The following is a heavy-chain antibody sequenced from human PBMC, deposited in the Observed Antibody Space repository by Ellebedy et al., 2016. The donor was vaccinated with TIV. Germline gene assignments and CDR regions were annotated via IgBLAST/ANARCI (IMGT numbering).Heavy chain of an antibody. J-gene: IGHJ4*02. Sequence: GESLKISXKGSGYSFTSYWIGWVRQMPGKGLEWMGIIYPGDSDTRYSPSFQGQVTISADKSISTAYLQWSSLKASDTAMYYCARGHPSGAFGYYFDYWGQGTLVTVSS. CDR1: GYSFTSYW. D-gene: IGHD3-16*01. CDR3: ARGHPSGAFGYYFDY. CDR2: IYPGDSDT. V-gene: IGHV5-51*01.